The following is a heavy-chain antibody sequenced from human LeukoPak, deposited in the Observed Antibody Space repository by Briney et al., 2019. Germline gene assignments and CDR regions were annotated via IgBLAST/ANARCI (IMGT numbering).Heavy chain of an antibody. V-gene: IGHV4-39*07. Sequence: SSETLSLTCTVSGGSISSSSYYWGWIRQPPGKGLEWIGSIYYSGSTYYNPSLKSRVTISVDTSKNQFSLKLSSVTAADTAVYYCARDQGYSYGYWFDPWGQGTLVTVSS. CDR2: IYYSGST. CDR3: ARDQGYSYGYWFDP. CDR1: GGSISSSSYY. J-gene: IGHJ5*02. D-gene: IGHD5-18*01.